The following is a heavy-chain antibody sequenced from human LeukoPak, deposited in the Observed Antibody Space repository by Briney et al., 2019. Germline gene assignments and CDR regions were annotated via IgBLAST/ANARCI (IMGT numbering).Heavy chain of an antibody. J-gene: IGHJ5*02. V-gene: IGHV4-4*02. CDR3: ARQGGGHASFGGVLNWFDP. D-gene: IGHD3-16*01. CDR2: IYHSGST. Sequence: SSETLSLTCAVSGGSISSSNWRSWVRQPPGKGLEWIGEIYHSGSTFYSPSLKSRITISVDTSKNQFSLKLNSVTAADTAVYYCARQGGGHASFGGVLNWFDPWGQGTLVTVSS. CDR1: GGSISSSNW.